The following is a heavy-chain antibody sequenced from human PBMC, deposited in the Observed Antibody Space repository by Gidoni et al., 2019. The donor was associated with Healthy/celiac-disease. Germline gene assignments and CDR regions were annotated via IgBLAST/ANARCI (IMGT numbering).Heavy chain of an antibody. CDR2: IYYSGST. V-gene: IGHV4-39*01. CDR1: GGPISSSSYY. Sequence: QLQLQVSGPGLVKPSETLSPTCTVSGGPISSSSYYWGWIRQPPGKGPEWIGSIYYSGSTYYNPSLKSRVTISVDTSKNQFSLKLSSVTAADTAVYYCARSQGITGTTDWGQGTLVTVSS. J-gene: IGHJ4*02. CDR3: ARSQGITGTTD. D-gene: IGHD1-7*01.